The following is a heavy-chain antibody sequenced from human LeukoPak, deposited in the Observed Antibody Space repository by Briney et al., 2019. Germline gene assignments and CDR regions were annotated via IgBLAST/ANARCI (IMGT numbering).Heavy chain of an antibody. D-gene: IGHD1-26*01. V-gene: IGHV3-23*01. CDR3: ARDRGNSVLIVPYYYYGMDV. CDR1: GFTFSSYA. Sequence: GGSLRLSCAASGFTFSSYAMNWVRQAPGKGLEWVSGITGSGDSTYYADSVKGRFTISRDNSKNTLYLQMNSLRAEDTAVYYCARDRGNSVLIVPYYYYGMDVWGQGTTVTVSS. CDR2: ITGSGDST. J-gene: IGHJ6*02.